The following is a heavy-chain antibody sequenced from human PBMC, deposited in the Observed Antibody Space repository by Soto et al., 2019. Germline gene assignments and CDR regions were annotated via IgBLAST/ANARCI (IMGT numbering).Heavy chain of an antibody. V-gene: IGHV3-23*01. CDR3: ARGIQWRYGMDV. CDR1: GFTFSSYA. J-gene: IGHJ6*02. Sequence: GGSLRLSCAASGFTFSSYAMNWVRQAPGKGLVWVAVIDGSGGNANYADSVKGRFAISRDNARNTVYLQMNSLRDEDTAVYYCARGIQWRYGMDVWGQGTTVTVSS. CDR2: IDGSGGNA. D-gene: IGHD5-12*01.